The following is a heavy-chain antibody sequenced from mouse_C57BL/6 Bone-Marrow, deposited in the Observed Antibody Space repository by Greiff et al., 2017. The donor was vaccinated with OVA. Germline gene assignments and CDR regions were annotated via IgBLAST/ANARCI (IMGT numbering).Heavy chain of an antibody. J-gene: IGHJ4*01. V-gene: IGHV1-82*01. CDR3: AGVYYAMDY. Sequence: VQLQQSGPELVKPGASVKISCKASGYAFSSSWMNWVKQRPGKGLEWIGRIYPGDGDTNYNGKFKGKATLTADKSSSTAYMQLSSLTSEDSAVYFCAGVYYAMDYWGQGTSVTVSS. CDR1: GYAFSSSW. CDR2: IYPGDGDT.